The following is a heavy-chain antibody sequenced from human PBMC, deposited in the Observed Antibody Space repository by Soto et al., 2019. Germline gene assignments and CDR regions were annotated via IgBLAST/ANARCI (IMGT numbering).Heavy chain of an antibody. CDR2: ISRSGGST. CDR1: GFTFSSYA. D-gene: IGHD6-13*01. CDR3: AKLSSPINDIGAAGPHX. Sequence: HPGGSLRLSFAASGFTFSSYAMSWVRQAPGKGLEWVSAISRSGGSTYYAYSVKVRFNISIDNSKNTLYLQMNSLRAEDTAVYYCAKLSSPINDIGAAGPHXWGQGTLVTISX. V-gene: IGHV3-23*01. J-gene: IGHJ4*02.